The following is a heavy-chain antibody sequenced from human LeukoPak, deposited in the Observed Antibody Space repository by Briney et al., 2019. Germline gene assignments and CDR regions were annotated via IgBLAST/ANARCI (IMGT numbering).Heavy chain of an antibody. V-gene: IGHV3-9*01. CDR3: AKVIVDDP. Sequence: GRSLRLSCAASGFTFDDYAMHWVRQAPGKGLEWVSGISWNSGSIGYADSVKGRFTISRDNAKNSLYLQMNSLRAEDTAVYYCAKVIVDDPWGQGTLVTVSS. CDR2: ISWNSGSI. CDR1: GFTFDDYA. D-gene: IGHD1-26*01. J-gene: IGHJ5*02.